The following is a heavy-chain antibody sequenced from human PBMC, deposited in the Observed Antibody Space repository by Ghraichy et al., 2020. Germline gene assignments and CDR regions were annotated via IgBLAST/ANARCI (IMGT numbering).Heavy chain of an antibody. CDR2: INAGNGNT. CDR1: GYTFTSYV. CDR3: ARTVTAYYFDY. V-gene: IGHV1-3*01. Sequence: ASVKVSCKASGYTFTSYVMHWVRQAPGQRLEWMGWINAGNGNTKYSQKFQGRVTITRDTSASTAYMELSSLRSEDTAVYYCARTVTAYYFDYWGQGTLVTVSS. J-gene: IGHJ4*02. D-gene: IGHD2-21*02.